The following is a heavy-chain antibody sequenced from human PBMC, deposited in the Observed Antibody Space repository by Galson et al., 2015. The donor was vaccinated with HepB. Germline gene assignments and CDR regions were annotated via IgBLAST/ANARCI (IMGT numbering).Heavy chain of an antibody. V-gene: IGHV4-39*02. J-gene: IGHJ6*02. CDR1: GGSISSSSYY. D-gene: IGHD2-2*01. CDR2: IYYSGST. Sequence: ETLSLTCTVSGGSISSSSYYWGWVRQPPGKGLEWIGSIYYSGSTYYNPSLKSRVTISVDTSKNQFSLKLSSVTAADTAVYYCARDSRVVPALTYYYYYGMDVWGQGTTVTVSS. CDR3: ARDSRVVPALTYYYYYGMDV.